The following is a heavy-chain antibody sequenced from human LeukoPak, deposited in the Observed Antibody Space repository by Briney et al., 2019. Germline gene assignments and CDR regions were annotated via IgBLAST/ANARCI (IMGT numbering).Heavy chain of an antibody. V-gene: IGHV4-4*07. D-gene: IGHD2-2*02. J-gene: IGHJ3*02. CDR1: GGSISSYY. CDR2: IYTSGST. Sequence: SETLSLTCTVSGGSISSYYWSWIRQPAGKGLEWIGRIYTSGSTNYNPSLKRRVTMSVDTSKNQFSLKLSSVTAAATAVYYCTRTPYRYCSSTSCYRRAFDIWGQGTMVTVSS. CDR3: TRTPYRYCSSTSCYRRAFDI.